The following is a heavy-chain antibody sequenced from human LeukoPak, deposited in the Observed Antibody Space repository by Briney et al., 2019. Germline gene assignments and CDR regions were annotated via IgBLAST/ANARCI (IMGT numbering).Heavy chain of an antibody. D-gene: IGHD2-2*01. J-gene: IGHJ5*02. CDR2: ISYGGSNK. Sequence: GGSLRLSCAASGFTFSSYGMHWVRQAPGKGLEWVAVISYGGSNKYYADSVKGRFTISGDNSKNTLYLQMNSLRAEDTAVYYCAKDAIVYCSSTGCYDPWGQGTLVTVSS. CDR1: GFTFSSYG. V-gene: IGHV3-30*18. CDR3: AKDAIVYCSSTGCYDP.